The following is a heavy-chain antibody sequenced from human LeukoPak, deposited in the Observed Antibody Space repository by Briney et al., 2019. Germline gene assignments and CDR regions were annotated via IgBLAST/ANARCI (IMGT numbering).Heavy chain of an antibody. Sequence: GGSLRLSCAASGFTVSSNEMSWVRQAPGKGLEWVSSISGGSTYYADSRKGRFTISRDNAKNSLYLQMNSLRAEDTAVYYCARDLGDGYNLDYWGQGTLVTVSS. V-gene: IGHV3-38-3*01. CDR3: ARDLGDGYNLDY. CDR1: GFTVSSNE. J-gene: IGHJ4*02. CDR2: ISGGST. D-gene: IGHD5-24*01.